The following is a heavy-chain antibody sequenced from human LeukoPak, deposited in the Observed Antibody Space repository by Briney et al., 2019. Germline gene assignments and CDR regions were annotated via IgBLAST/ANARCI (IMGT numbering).Heavy chain of an antibody. CDR1: GYTFTTYF. CDR2: INPSGGAT. V-gene: IGHV1-46*03. J-gene: IGHJ4*02. Sequence: ASVKVSCKASGYTFTTYFMHWVRQAPGQWLEWMGRINPSGGATIYAQKFQGRVTMTRDTSTTTVYMELSSLRSDDTAVYYCTRLYDSSAEPGLYWGQGTLVTVSS. D-gene: IGHD3-22*01. CDR3: TRLYDSSAEPGLY.